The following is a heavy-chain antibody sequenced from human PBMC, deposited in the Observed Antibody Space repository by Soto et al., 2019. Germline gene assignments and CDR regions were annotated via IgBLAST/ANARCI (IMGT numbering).Heavy chain of an antibody. D-gene: IGHD2-8*02. Sequence: GGSLRLCCAASGFTFSDYAMHWVRQAPGKGLEYVSAISSNGGSTYYANSVKGRFTISRDNSKNMLYLQMGSLRAEDMAMYYCARVGTAYYYYYMDVWGKGTTVTVSS. CDR1: GFTFSDYA. CDR2: ISSNGGST. J-gene: IGHJ6*03. V-gene: IGHV3-64*01. CDR3: ARVGTAYYYYYMDV.